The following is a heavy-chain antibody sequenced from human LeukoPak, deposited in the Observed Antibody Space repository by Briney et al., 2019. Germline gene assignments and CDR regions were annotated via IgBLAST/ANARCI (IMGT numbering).Heavy chain of an antibody. Sequence: GGSLRLSCAASGFTFSSYWMHWVRQAPGKGLVWVSRINSDGSSTSYADSVKGRFTISRDNAKNTLYLQMNSLRAEDTAVYYCARSWGGDLYDYWGQGTLVTVSS. CDR2: INSDGSST. J-gene: IGHJ4*02. CDR1: GFTFSSYW. D-gene: IGHD3-16*01. V-gene: IGHV3-74*01. CDR3: ARSWGGDLYDY.